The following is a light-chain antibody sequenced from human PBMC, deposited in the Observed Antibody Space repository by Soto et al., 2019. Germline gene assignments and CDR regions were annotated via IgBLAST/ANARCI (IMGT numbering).Light chain of an antibody. CDR3: QPYGSPGP. CDR1: QSVSNNY. J-gene: IGKJ1*01. CDR2: GAS. V-gene: IGKV3-20*01. Sequence: EMMLTQSPGTESLSPGARATLSCRASQSVSNNYLALYQQKPGQDPRPPIYGASNRATGIPDRFSGIGSGTDFTLTISRMEPEDFAVYYCQPYGSPGPFGDGTKVDIK.